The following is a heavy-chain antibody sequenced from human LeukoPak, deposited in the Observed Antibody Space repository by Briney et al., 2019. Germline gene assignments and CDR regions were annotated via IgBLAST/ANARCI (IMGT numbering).Heavy chain of an antibody. J-gene: IGHJ4*02. CDR1: GGSISSSSAY. Sequence: SETLSLTCTVSGGSISSSSAYWGWIRQPPGKGLEWIGSIYYSKNTYYNPSLKSRVTISADTSKNQFSLTLGSVSATDTAVYYCVSPRGFSYGYFDYWGKGTLVTVSS. V-gene: IGHV4-39*01. D-gene: IGHD5-18*01. CDR2: IYYSKNT. CDR3: VSPRGFSYGYFDY.